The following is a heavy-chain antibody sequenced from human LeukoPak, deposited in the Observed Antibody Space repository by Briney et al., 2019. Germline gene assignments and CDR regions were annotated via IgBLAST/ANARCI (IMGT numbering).Heavy chain of an antibody. CDR1: GFTFDDYA. J-gene: IGHJ4*02. Sequence: GGSLRLSCAASGFTFDDYAMHWVRQAPGKGLEWVSLISWDGGSTYYADSVKGRFTISRDNSKNSLYLQMNSLRAEDTALYYCAKDPGYSSGWYYFDYWGQGTLVTVSS. V-gene: IGHV3-43D*03. CDR2: ISWDGGST. CDR3: AKDPGYSSGWYYFDY. D-gene: IGHD6-19*01.